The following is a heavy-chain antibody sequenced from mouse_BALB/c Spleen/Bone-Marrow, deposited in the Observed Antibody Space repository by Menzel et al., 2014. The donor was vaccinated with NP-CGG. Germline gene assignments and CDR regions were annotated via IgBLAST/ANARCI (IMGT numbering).Heavy chain of an antibody. CDR2: ISSGGSYT. J-gene: IGHJ2*01. V-gene: IGHV5-9-4*01. Sequence: EVMLVESGGGLVKPGGSLKLSCAASGFTFSSYAMSWVRQSPEKRLEWVAEISSGGSYTYYPDTVTGRFTISRDNAKNALYLEMSSLRSEDTAKYYCARDRGYLDYWGQGTTLTVSS. D-gene: IGHD3-1*01. CDR1: GFTFSSYA. CDR3: ARDRGYLDY.